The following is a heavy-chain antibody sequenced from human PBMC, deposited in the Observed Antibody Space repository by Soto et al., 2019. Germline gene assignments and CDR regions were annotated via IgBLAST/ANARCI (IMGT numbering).Heavy chain of an antibody. CDR3: ARVDRDVVVVAATEGRWSGP. CDR1: GGTFSSYA. V-gene: IGHV1-69*13. J-gene: IGHJ5*02. Sequence: ASVKVSCKASGGTFSSYAISWVRQAPGQGLEWMGGIIPIFGTANYAQKFQGRVTITADESTSTAYMELSSLRSEDTAVYYCARVDRDVVVVAATEGRWSGPWGQGTLVTVSS. CDR2: IIPIFGTA. D-gene: IGHD2-15*01.